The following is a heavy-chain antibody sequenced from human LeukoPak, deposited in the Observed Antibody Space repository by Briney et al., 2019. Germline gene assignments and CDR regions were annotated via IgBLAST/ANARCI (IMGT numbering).Heavy chain of an antibody. CDR3: ARGSRRYFDWLLYDY. CDR1: GGSISSSNW. CDR2: IYHSGST. Sequence: SETLSLTCAVSGGSISSSNWWSWVRQPPGKGLEWIGEIYHSGSTNYNPSLKSRVTISVDTSKNQFSLKLSSVTAADTAVYYCARGSRRYFDWLLYDYWGQGTLVTVSS. V-gene: IGHV4-4*02. J-gene: IGHJ4*02. D-gene: IGHD3-9*01.